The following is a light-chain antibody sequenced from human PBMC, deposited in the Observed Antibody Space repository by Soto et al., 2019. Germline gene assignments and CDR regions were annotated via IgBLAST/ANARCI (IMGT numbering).Light chain of an antibody. J-gene: IGLJ3*02. CDR3: SSFASSNTWV. CDR2: EVT. V-gene: IGLV2-8*01. CDR1: SSDVGAYNY. Sequence: QSALTQPPSASGSPGQSVTISCTGTSSDVGAYNYVSWYQQHAGKAPKLVIYEVTKRPSGVPDRFSGSKSANTASLTVSGLLAEHEADYYCSSFASSNTWVFGGGTKLPVL.